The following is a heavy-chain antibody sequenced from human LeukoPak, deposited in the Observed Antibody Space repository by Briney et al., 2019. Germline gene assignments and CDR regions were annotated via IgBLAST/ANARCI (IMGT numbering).Heavy chain of an antibody. CDR1: GGSISSSSYY. J-gene: IGHJ2*01. CDR3: ARLYYYDDSGYYGWYFDL. Sequence: SETLSLTCTVSGGSISSSSYYWGWIRQPPGKGLEWIGSIYYSGITYYNPSLESRVTMSLDTSKNHFSLKLSSMTAADTAVYYCARLYYYDDSGYYGWYFDLWGRGTLVTVSS. V-gene: IGHV4-39*07. CDR2: IYYSGIT. D-gene: IGHD3-22*01.